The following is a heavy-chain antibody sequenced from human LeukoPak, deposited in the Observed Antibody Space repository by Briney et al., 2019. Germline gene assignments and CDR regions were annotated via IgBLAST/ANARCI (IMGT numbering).Heavy chain of an antibody. CDR2: INHCGST. CDR1: GGSLSGYC. CDR3: AGVSRNPGAYYYDRSGYYQPYYYGMDV. Sequence: KTSETLSLTCVVYGGSLSGYCWSWIRQPPGKGLEWIGEINHCGSTNYSPSLNSRVTISVDTSKNHLSLRLISVTAADTAVYYCAGVSRNPGAYYYDRSGYYQPYYYGMDVWGQGTTVTVSS. D-gene: IGHD3-22*01. V-gene: IGHV4-34*01. J-gene: IGHJ6*02.